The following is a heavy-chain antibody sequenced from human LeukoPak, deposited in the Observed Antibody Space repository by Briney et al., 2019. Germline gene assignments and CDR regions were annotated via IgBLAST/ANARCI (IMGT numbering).Heavy chain of an antibody. Sequence: SVKVSCTASGGTFSSYAISWVRQAPGQGLEWMGGIIPIFGTANYAQKFQGRVTITADESTSTAYMELSSLRSEDTAVYYCASRFYDILTGYENYFDYWGQGTLVTVSS. V-gene: IGHV1-69*13. J-gene: IGHJ4*02. CDR1: GGTFSSYA. D-gene: IGHD3-9*01. CDR2: IIPIFGTA. CDR3: ASRFYDILTGYENYFDY.